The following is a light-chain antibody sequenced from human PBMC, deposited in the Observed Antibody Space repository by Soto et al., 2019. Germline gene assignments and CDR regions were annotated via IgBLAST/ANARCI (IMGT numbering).Light chain of an antibody. CDR1: SGHSNYA. CDR3: QTWKTDIVV. V-gene: IGLV4-69*01. J-gene: IGLJ2*01. Sequence: QSVLTQSPSASASLGASVKLTCTLSSGHSNYAIAWYQQQPEKGPRYLMKVNSDGSHIKGDGIPDRFSGSSSGAERYLTISSLQSEDEADYYCQTWKTDIVVFGGGTKLTVL. CDR2: VNSDGSH.